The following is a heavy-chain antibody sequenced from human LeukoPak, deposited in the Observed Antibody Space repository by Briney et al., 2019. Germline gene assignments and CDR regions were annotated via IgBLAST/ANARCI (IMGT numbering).Heavy chain of an antibody. V-gene: IGHV3-23*01. CDR1: GFDFSSYA. Sequence: PGGSLRLSCVASGFDFSSYAMTWVRQAPGRGLEWVSTIGAYAARTYYADSVQGRFIISRDNSKNNLYLQMNSLRVDDMAVYYCARGPSCTSTSCYVIGALDIWGLGTTVTVSS. D-gene: IGHD2-2*01. CDR2: IGAYAART. J-gene: IGHJ3*02. CDR3: ARGPSCTSTSCYVIGALDI.